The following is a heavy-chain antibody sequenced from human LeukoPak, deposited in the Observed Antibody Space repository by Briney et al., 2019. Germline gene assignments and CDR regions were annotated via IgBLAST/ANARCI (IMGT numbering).Heavy chain of an antibody. V-gene: IGHV1-46*01. CDR1: GYTFTSYY. CDR2: INPSGGST. J-gene: IGHJ5*02. Sequence: ASVKVSCKASGYTFTSYYMHWVRQAPGQGLEWMGIINPSGGSTSYAQKFQGRVTMTRDMSTSTVYMELSSLRSEDTAVYYCARAPLQDWFDPWGQGTLVTVSS. CDR3: ARAPLQDWFDP.